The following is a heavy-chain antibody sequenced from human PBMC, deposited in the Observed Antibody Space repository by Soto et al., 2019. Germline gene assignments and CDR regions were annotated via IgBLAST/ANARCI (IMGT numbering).Heavy chain of an antibody. V-gene: IGHV3-9*01. CDR3: AKDPFRLILYGGWFDP. CDR1: GFTFDDYA. Sequence: EVQLVESGGGLVQPGRSLRLSCAASGFTFDDYAMHWVRQAPGKGLEWVSGISWNSGSIGYADSVKGRFTISRDNAKNSLYLQMNSLRAEDTALYYCAKDPFRLILYGGWFDPWGQGTLVTVSS. J-gene: IGHJ5*02. D-gene: IGHD3-3*01. CDR2: ISWNSGSI.